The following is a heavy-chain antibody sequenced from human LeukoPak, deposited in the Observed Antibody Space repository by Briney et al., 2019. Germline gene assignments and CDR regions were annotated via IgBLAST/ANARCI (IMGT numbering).Heavy chain of an antibody. CDR1: RGSISGYS. Sequence: HSETLSLTCTVSRGSISGYSWSWIRQSPGGGLEWIGYIYYSGDTAYNPSLRSRVTLSVDTSKNQFSLQLRSVTTADTAVYYCVRGPYGASISKWFDPWGQGTQVIVSP. CDR2: IYYSGDT. J-gene: IGHJ5*02. D-gene: IGHD4/OR15-4a*01. CDR3: VRGPYGASISKWFDP. V-gene: IGHV4-59*01.